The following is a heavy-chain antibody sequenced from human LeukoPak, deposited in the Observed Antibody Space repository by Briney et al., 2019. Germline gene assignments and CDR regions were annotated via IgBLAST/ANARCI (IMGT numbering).Heavy chain of an antibody. D-gene: IGHD3-22*01. CDR2: ISSSGST. J-gene: IGHJ4*02. V-gene: IGHV4-61*02. CDR3: ARHLGGSGYYPYYFDY. Sequence: SETLSLTCTVSGDSISSGDYYWSWIRQPAGKGLEWIGRISSSGSTNYNPSLKSRVTISVDTSKNQFSLKLSSVTAADTAVYYCARHLGGSGYYPYYFDYWGQGTLVTVSS. CDR1: GDSISSGDYY.